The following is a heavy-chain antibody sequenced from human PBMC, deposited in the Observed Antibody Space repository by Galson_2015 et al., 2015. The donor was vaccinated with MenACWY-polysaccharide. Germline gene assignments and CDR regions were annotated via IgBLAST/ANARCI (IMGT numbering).Heavy chain of an antibody. CDR2: IYYSGRT. D-gene: IGHD2-2*01. CDR3: ASLPLGNCGSVSCYGYFHH. J-gene: IGHJ1*01. Sequence: CTVSGGSISSGDSYWSWIRQSSGKGLEWIGYIYYSGRTNYSPSLKSRATVSLDTSKNQFSLKLSFVTAADTAVYYCASLPLGNCGSVSCYGYFHHWGQGTLVTVSS. V-gene: IGHV4-30-4*01. CDR1: GGSISSGDSY.